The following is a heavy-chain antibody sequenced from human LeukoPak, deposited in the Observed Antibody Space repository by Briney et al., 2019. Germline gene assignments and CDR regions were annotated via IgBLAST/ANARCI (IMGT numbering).Heavy chain of an antibody. CDR3: AKVRYGGNTAFDY. CDR1: GFTFSSYG. V-gene: IGHV3-30*02. J-gene: IGHJ4*02. D-gene: IGHD4-23*01. CDR2: IRYDGSNK. Sequence: PGGSLRLSCAASGFTFSSYGMHWVRQAPGKGLEWVAFIRYDGSNKYYADSVKGRFTISRDNSKNRLYLQMNSLRAEDTAVYYCAKVRYGGNTAFDYWGQGTLVTVSS.